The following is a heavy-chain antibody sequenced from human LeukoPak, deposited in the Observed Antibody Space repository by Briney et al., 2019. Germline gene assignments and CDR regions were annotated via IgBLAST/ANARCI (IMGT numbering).Heavy chain of an antibody. J-gene: IGHJ4*02. Sequence: GGFLRLSCAASGFTFSSYSMNWVRQAPGKGLEWVSHISSSSSSIYYADSVKGRFTISRDNAKNSLFLQMNSLRAEDTAVYYCARDSVLLGYGSGSYYNRLSPNYFDYWGQGTLVTVSS. CDR1: GFTFSSYS. D-gene: IGHD3-10*01. CDR2: ISSSSSSI. V-gene: IGHV3-48*01. CDR3: ARDSVLLGYGSGSYYNRLSPNYFDY.